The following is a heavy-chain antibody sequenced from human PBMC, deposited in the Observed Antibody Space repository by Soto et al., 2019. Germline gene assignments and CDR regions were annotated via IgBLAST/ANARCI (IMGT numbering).Heavy chain of an antibody. V-gene: IGHV3-30-3*01. Sequence: GGSLRLSCAASGFIFNTYAMHWVRQAPGKGLEWVAVISYDGSKEYYADSVKGRFTISRDNSKNSLYLQMNSLRTEDTAVYYCASLPQVTTVTTIDDWGQGTLVTVSS. J-gene: IGHJ4*02. CDR2: ISYDGSKE. CDR3: ASLPQVTTVTTIDD. D-gene: IGHD4-17*01. CDR1: GFIFNTYA.